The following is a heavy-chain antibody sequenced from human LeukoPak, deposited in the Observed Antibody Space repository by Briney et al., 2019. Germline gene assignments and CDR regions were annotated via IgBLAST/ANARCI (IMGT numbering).Heavy chain of an antibody. V-gene: IGHV3-13*01. CDR3: ARGCYTSGWYTFDY. CDR1: GFTFSSCD. CDR2: IGTGGDT. J-gene: IGHJ4*02. Sequence: GGSLRLSCAASGFTFSSCDMYWVRQSTGKGLEWVSSIGTGGDTYYPDSVKGRFTISRENAKDSLYLQMNSLRAGDTAVYYCARGCYTSGWYTFDYWGQGTLVTVSS. D-gene: IGHD6-19*01.